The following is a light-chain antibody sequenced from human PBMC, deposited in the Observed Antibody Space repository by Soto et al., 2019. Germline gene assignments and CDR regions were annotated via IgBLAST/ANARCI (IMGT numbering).Light chain of an antibody. J-gene: IGLJ1*01. CDR2: VVS. V-gene: IGLV2-14*01. CDR3: SSYTSSDTPYV. CDR1: SSDVGGYNY. Sequence: QSALTQPASVSGSPGQSITISCTGTSSDVGGYNYVSWYQQHPDKAPKLMIYVVSNRPSGVSNRFSGSKSGNTASLTISGLQAEDEADYYCSSYTSSDTPYVFGNGTKGTVL.